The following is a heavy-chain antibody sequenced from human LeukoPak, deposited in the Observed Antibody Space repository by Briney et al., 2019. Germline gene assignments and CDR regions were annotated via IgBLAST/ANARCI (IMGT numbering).Heavy chain of an antibody. D-gene: IGHD4-11*01. V-gene: IGHV1-24*01. J-gene: IGHJ4*02. CDR3: ATKVYSNYWGCDY. Sequence: GASVKVSCKVSGYTLTELSIHWVRQAPGKGLEWMGGFDPEDGETIYAQKFQGRVTITEDTSTDTAYMELSSLRSEDTAVYYCATKVYSNYWGCDYWGQGTLVTVSS. CDR2: FDPEDGET. CDR1: GYTLTELS.